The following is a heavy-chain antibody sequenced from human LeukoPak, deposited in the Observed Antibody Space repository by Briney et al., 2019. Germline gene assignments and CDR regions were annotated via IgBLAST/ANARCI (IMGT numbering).Heavy chain of an antibody. CDR2: ISSSSSYI. Sequence: TGGSLRLSCAASGFTFSSYSMNWVRQAPGKGLEWVSSISSSSSYIYYADSVKGRFTISRDNAKNSLYLQMNSLRAEDTAVYYCARDHWTYYYDSSGYLSPDFDYWGQGTLVTVSS. J-gene: IGHJ4*02. D-gene: IGHD3-22*01. CDR1: GFTFSSYS. V-gene: IGHV3-21*01. CDR3: ARDHWTYYYDSSGYLSPDFDY.